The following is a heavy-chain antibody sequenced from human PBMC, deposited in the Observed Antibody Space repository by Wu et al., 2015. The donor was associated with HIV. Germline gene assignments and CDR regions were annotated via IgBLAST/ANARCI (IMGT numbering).Heavy chain of an antibody. Sequence: QVQLVQSGAEVKKPGSSVKVSCKASGGTFSSYAISWVRQAPGQGLEWMGGIIPIFGTANYAQKFQGRVTITTDESASTAYMELSSLRSEDTAVYYCARLIVGATTGAVFDYWGQGTLVTVSS. D-gene: IGHD1-26*01. CDR2: IIPIFGTA. V-gene: IGHV1-69*05. CDR3: ARLIVGATTGAVFDY. CDR1: GGTFSSYA. J-gene: IGHJ4*02.